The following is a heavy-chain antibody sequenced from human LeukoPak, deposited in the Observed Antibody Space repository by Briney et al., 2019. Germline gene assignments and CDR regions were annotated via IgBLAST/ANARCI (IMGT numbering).Heavy chain of an antibody. V-gene: IGHV3-15*01. D-gene: IGHD3-10*01. CDR3: TTDLRWFGEPPADEIYYYMDV. CDR1: GFTFSNAW. CDR2: IKSKTDGGTT. J-gene: IGHJ6*03. Sequence: KPGGSLRLSCAASGFTFSNAWMSWVRQAPGKGLEWVGRIKSKTDGGTTDYAAPVKGRFTISRDDSKNTLYLQMNSLKTEDTAVYYCTTDLRWFGEPPADEIYYYMDVWGKGTTVTVSS.